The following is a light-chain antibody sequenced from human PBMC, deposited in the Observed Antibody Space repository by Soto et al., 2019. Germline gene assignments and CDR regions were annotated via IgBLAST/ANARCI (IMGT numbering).Light chain of an antibody. CDR2: YVT. CDR1: SSDVGGYNY. V-gene: IGLV2-14*01. CDR3: SSYTSSSTVL. J-gene: IGLJ2*01. Sequence: QSALTQPASVSGSPGQSITISCTGTSSDVGGYNYVSWYQQHPGKAPKLMIYYVTNRPSGVSNRFSGSKSGNTASLTISGXXAXXXADYYCSSYTSSSTVLFGGGTKLTVL.